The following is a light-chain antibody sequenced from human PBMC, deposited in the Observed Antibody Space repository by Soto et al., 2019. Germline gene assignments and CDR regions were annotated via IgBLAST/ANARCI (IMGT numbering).Light chain of an antibody. J-gene: IGLJ1*01. CDR3: SSYTSSSTPYV. CDR1: SSDFGGYNY. V-gene: IGLV2-14*01. CDR2: DVS. Sequence: QSVLSQPASVSGSPGQAIAISFTGTSSDFGGYNYVSWYQQHPGKAPKLMIYDVSNRPSGVSNRFSGSKSGNTASLTISGLQAEDEADYYCSSYTSSSTPYVFGTGTKVTGL.